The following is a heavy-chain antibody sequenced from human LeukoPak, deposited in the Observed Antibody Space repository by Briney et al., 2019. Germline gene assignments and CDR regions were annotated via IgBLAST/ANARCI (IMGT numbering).Heavy chain of an antibody. D-gene: IGHD3-10*01. Sequence: GGSLRLSCAASGFTFSTYAMYWVRQAPGKGLEWVSTFGDSGKTYYADVVKGRFTISRDNSKNTLYLQMNSVRADDTAVYYCAKRGDSGSYKYFNHWGQGTLVTVSS. CDR1: GFTFSTYA. CDR2: FGDSGKT. CDR3: AKRGDSGSYKYFNH. V-gene: IGHV3-23*01. J-gene: IGHJ1*01.